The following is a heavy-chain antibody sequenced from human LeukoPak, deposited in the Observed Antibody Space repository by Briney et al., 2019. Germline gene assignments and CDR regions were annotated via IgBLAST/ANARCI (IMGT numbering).Heavy chain of an antibody. J-gene: IGHJ4*02. V-gene: IGHV3-48*04. CDR3: ARVKYYYDSSGYYEYYFDY. CDR1: GFTFSSYG. Sequence: GGSLRLSCAASGFTFSSYGMTWVRQAPGKGLEWVSYISSSSSTIYYADSVKGRFTISRDNAKNSLYLQMNSLRAEDTAVYFCARVKYYYDSSGYYEYYFDYWGQGTLVTVSS. D-gene: IGHD3-22*01. CDR2: ISSSSSTI.